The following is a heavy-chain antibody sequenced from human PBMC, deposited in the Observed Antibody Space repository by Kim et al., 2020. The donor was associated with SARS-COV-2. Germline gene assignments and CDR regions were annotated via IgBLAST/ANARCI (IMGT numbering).Heavy chain of an antibody. CDR2: ISAYNGNT. CDR3: ARDYYDSSGYSYYYYGMDV. Sequence: ASVKVSCKASGYTFTSYGISWVRQAPGQGLEWMGWISAYNGNTNYAQKLQGRVTMTTDTSTSTAYMELRSLRSDDTAVYYCARDYYDSSGYSYYYYGMDVWGQGTTVTFSS. V-gene: IGHV1-18*01. D-gene: IGHD3-22*01. J-gene: IGHJ6*02. CDR1: GYTFTSYG.